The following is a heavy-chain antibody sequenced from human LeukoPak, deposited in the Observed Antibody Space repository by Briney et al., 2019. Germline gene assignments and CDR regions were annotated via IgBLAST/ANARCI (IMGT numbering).Heavy chain of an antibody. J-gene: IGHJ6*03. CDR2: ISYDGSNK. D-gene: IGHD6-6*01. Sequence: GGSLRLSCAASGFTFSSYAMHWVRQAPGKGLEWVAVISYDGSNKYYADSVKGRFTISRDNSKNTLYLQMNSLRAEDTAVYYCARAYSSSSFYYYYYMDVWGKGTTVTISS. V-gene: IGHV3-30*04. CDR3: ARAYSSSSFYYYYYMDV. CDR1: GFTFSSYA.